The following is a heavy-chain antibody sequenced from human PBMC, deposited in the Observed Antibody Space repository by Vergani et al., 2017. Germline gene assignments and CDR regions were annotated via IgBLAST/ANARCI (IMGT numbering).Heavy chain of an antibody. Sequence: EVQLVESGGVVVQPGGSLRLSCAASGFTFDDYTMHWVRQAPGKGLEWVSLISWDGGSTYYADSVKGRFTISRDNSKNSLYLQMNSLRTEDTALYYCAKEESGHGFDYWAQGTLVTVSS. CDR2: ISWDGGST. V-gene: IGHV3-43*01. CDR1: GFTFDDYT. CDR3: AKEESGHGFDY. D-gene: IGHD5-12*01. J-gene: IGHJ4*02.